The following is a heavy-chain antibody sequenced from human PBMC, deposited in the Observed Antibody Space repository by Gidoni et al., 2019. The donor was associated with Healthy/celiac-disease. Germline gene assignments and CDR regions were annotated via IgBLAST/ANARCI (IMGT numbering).Heavy chain of an antibody. V-gene: IGHV1-69*09. CDR2: IIPILGIA. D-gene: IGHD3-9*01. CDR3: ARVDYDILTGHLH. CDR1: GGTFSSYA. J-gene: IGHJ4*02. Sequence: QVQLVQSGAEVKKHGSSGKVSCKASGGTFSSYAISLVRQAPGQGLEWMGRIIPILGIANYAQKFQGRVTITADKSTSTAYMELSSLRSEDTAVYYCARVDYDILTGHLHWGQGTLVTVSS.